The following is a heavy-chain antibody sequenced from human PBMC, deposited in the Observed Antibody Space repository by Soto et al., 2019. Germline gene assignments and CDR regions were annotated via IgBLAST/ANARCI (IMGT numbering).Heavy chain of an antibody. J-gene: IGHJ4*02. CDR2: IYYSGST. V-gene: IGHV4-59*08. Sequence: SQTLSLTCSVSGVSISSYYWRWIRQPPGKGLEWIGYIYYSGSTNYNPSLKSRVTISVDTSKNQFSLKLSSVTAADTAVYYCARHRSGYENDYWGQGTLVTVS. CDR1: GVSISSYY. CDR3: ARHRSGYENDY. D-gene: IGHD5-12*01.